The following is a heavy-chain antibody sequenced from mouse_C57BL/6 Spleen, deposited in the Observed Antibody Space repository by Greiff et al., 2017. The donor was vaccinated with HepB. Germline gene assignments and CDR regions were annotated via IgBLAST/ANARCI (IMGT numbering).Heavy chain of an antibody. Sequence: VQLQQSGAELVRPGASVTLSCKASGYTFTDYEMHWVKQTPVHGLEWIGAIDPETGGTAYNQKFKGKAILTADKSSSTAYMELRSLTSEDSAVYYCTRHGDDVGFAYWGQGTLVTVSA. D-gene: IGHD2-12*01. CDR3: TRHGDDVGFAY. V-gene: IGHV1-15*01. CDR1: GYTFTDYE. J-gene: IGHJ3*01. CDR2: IDPETGGT.